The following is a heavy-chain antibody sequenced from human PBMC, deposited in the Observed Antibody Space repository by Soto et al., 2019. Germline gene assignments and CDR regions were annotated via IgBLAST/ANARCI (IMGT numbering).Heavy chain of an antibody. CDR3: AKAGAGAGTPFDY. Sequence: EVQLLESGGGLVQPGGSLRLSCAASGFTFSSYAMSWVRQAPGKGLEWVSAISGSGGSTYYADSVKGRFTISRDNSKNTLYLQMNILRAEDTAVYYCAKAGAGAGTPFDYWGQGTLVTVSS. D-gene: IGHD1-1*01. J-gene: IGHJ4*02. CDR1: GFTFSSYA. CDR2: ISGSGGST. V-gene: IGHV3-23*01.